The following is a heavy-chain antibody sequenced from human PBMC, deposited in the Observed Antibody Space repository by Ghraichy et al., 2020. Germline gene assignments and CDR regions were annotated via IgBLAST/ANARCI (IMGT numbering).Heavy chain of an antibody. J-gene: IGHJ4*02. Sequence: SLRLSCAASGFTFDDFAMHWVRQTPGRGLEWVSGISWNSGSVGYADSVKGRFTISRDNAKNSLSLQMSSLKPDDTALYYCAKASLGSTYGYAGSYLDFWGQGTLVTVSS. CDR3: AKASLGSTYGYAGSYLDF. CDR1: GFTFDDFA. CDR2: ISWNSGSV. D-gene: IGHD5-18*01. V-gene: IGHV3-9*01.